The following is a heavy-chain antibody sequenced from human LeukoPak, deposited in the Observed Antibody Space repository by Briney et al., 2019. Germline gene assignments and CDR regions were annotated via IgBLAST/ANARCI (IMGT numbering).Heavy chain of an antibody. J-gene: IGHJ4*02. V-gene: IGHV3-33*06. CDR3: AKDNPQSTMLEH. CDR2: ISYDGTNK. Sequence: GMSLTLSCAASGFTVSNYGMHWVRQAPGKGLEWVACISYDGTNKYYADSVKGRFTISRDNSKNTLFVQMNSLRVEDTAVYYSAKDNPQSTMLEHWGQGTLLTVSS. CDR1: GFTVSNYG. D-gene: IGHD5/OR15-5a*01.